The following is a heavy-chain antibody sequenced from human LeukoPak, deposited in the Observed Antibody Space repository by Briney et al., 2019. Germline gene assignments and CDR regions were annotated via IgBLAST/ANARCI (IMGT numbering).Heavy chain of an antibody. D-gene: IGHD6-6*01. CDR3: ARADSNIAARRLGFDS. J-gene: IGHJ4*02. CDR1: GFTFSSYS. V-gene: IGHV3-21*06. Sequence: GGSLRLSCAASGFTFSSYSMNWVRQAPGKGLEWVSSISGSSSYIYYADSMKGRFTISRHNAKNSLYLQMNNLSAEDTAIYYCARADSNIAARRLGFDSWGQGTLVTVSS. CDR2: ISGSSSYI.